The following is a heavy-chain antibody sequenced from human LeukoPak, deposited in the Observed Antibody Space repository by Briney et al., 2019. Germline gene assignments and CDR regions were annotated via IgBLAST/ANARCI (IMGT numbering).Heavy chain of an antibody. CDR3: ARVGYSSSWSPRAFDI. V-gene: IGHV4-30-4*08. D-gene: IGHD6-13*01. CDR1: GGSISSGNYY. CDR2: IYYSGST. Sequence: PSETLSLTCTVSGGSISSGNYYWSWIRQPPGKGLEWIGYIYYSGSTYYNPSLKSRVTISVDTSKNQFSLKLSSVTAADTAVYYCARVGYSSSWSPRAFDIWGQGTMVTVSS. J-gene: IGHJ3*02.